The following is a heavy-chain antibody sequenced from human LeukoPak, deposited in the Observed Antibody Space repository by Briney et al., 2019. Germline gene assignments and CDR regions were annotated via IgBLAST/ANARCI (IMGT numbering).Heavy chain of an antibody. D-gene: IGHD4-17*01. CDR1: GGSISNSSYY. Sequence: SETLSLTCIVSGGSISNSSYYWGWIRQPPGKGLEWIGSIYYSGSAYYNPSLKSRVTISVDTSKNQFSLKLSSVTAADTAVYYCARRGYGYGAPRAFDIWGQGTMVTVSS. J-gene: IGHJ3*02. CDR2: IYYSGSA. CDR3: ARRGYGYGAPRAFDI. V-gene: IGHV4-39*01.